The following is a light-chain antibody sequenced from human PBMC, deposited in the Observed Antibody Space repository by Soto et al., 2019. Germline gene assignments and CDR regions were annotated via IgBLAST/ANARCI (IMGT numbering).Light chain of an antibody. CDR1: QSVSSSY. V-gene: IGKV3-20*01. CDR3: QQYGSSSYT. Sequence: EIVLTQSPGTLSLSPGEGATLSCRASQSVSSSYLAWYQQKPGQAPRLLIYGASSRATGIPDRFSGSGFGTDFALNISRLEPEDFAVYYCQQYGSSSYTFGQGTKMEIK. CDR2: GAS. J-gene: IGKJ2*01.